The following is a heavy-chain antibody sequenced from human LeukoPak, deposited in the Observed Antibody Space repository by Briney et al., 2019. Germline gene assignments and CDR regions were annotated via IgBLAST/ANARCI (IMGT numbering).Heavy chain of an antibody. D-gene: IGHD3-22*01. CDR2: IKQDRSEK. CDR1: GFTFSSYW. J-gene: IGHJ4*02. Sequence: GGSLRLSCAASGFTFSSYWMSWVRQAPGKGLEWVANIKQDRSEKYYVDFVKGRFTISRDNAKNSLYLQMNSLRAEDTAVYYCAREGYYDSSGYYRWGQGTLVTVSS. CDR3: AREGYYDSSGYYR. V-gene: IGHV3-7*01.